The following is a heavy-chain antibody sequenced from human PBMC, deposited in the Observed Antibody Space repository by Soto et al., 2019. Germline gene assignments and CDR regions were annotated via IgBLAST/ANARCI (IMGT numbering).Heavy chain of an antibody. J-gene: IGHJ4*02. V-gene: IGHV3-23*01. Sequence: GGSLRLSCAASGFTFSSYAMSWVRQAPGKGLEWVSAISGSGGSTYYADSVKGRFTISRDNSKNTLYLQMNSLRAEDTAVYYCAERPYSASYLYYFDYWGQGTLVTVSS. D-gene: IGHD1-26*01. CDR1: GFTFSSYA. CDR3: AERPYSASYLYYFDY. CDR2: ISGSGGST.